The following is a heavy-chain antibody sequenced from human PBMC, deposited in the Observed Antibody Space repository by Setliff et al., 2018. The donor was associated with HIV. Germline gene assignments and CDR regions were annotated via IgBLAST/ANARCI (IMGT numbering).Heavy chain of an antibody. Sequence: PSETLSLTCTVSGGSVSSGSYFWSWLRQPTGKGLEWIGYIYYSGSTNYNPSLKSRVTISVDTSKNQFSLKLNSVTAAATAVYYWARAGGGYSGYDYYYYYYMDVWGSGTTVTVSS. CDR3: ARAGGGYSGYDYYYYYYMDV. V-gene: IGHV4-61*01. J-gene: IGHJ6*03. CDR2: IYYSGST. CDR1: GGSVSSGSYF. D-gene: IGHD5-12*01.